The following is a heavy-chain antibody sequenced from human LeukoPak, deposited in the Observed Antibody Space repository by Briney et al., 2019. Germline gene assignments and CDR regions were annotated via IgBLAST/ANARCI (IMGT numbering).Heavy chain of an antibody. J-gene: IGHJ6*02. CDR2: IRSKAYGGTT. CDR3: TSYSGYDPGDYSLYYYYGMDV. V-gene: IGHV3-49*04. CDR1: GFTFGDYA. D-gene: IGHD5-12*01. Sequence: GGSLRLSCTASGFTFGDYAMSWVRQAPGKGLEWVGFIRSKAYGGTTEYAASVKGRFTIPRDDSKSIAYLQMNSLKTEDTAVYYCTSYSGYDPGDYSLYYYYGMDVWGQGTTVTVSS.